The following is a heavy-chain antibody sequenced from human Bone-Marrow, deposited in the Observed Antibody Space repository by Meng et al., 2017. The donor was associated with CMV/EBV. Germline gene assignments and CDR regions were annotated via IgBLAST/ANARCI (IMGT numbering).Heavy chain of an antibody. Sequence: GESLKISCAASGFTFSSYWMTWVRQAPGKGLEWVANIKEDGSDKYYVDSVRGRFTISRDNAKNSLYLQMNGLRVEDTAVYYCARVSSEDFWSGRYPSGCYGMDVWGQGTTVTVSS. CDR2: IKEDGSDK. D-gene: IGHD3-3*01. J-gene: IGHJ6*02. CDR1: GFTFSSYW. CDR3: ARVSSEDFWSGRYPSGCYGMDV. V-gene: IGHV3-7*01.